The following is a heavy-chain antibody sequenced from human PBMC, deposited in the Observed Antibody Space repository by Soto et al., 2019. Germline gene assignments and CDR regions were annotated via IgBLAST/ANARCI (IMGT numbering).Heavy chain of an antibody. J-gene: IGHJ4*02. CDR3: ARARTAACTISFDY. D-gene: IGHD6-13*01. Sequence: GASVKVSCKASGYTFTGYYMHWVRQAPGQGLEWMGWINPNSGGTNYAQKFQGWVTMTRDTSISTAYMELSRLRSDDTAVYYCARARTAACTISFDYWGQGTLVTVSS. V-gene: IGHV1-2*04. CDR1: GYTFTGYY. CDR2: INPNSGGT.